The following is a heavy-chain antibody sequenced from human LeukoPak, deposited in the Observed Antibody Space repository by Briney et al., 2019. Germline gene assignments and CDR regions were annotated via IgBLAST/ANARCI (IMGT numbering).Heavy chain of an antibody. CDR1: GFTFSTYW. CDR3: ARDTQNPEIHDILTFFFDY. Sequence: PGGSLRLSCAASGFTFSTYWMHWVRQVPGKALVWVSRINSDGSTADYADAVKGRFTISRDNSKNTLYLQMNSLRAEDTAVYYCARDTQNPEIHDILTFFFDYWGQGTLVTVSS. V-gene: IGHV3-74*01. J-gene: IGHJ4*02. D-gene: IGHD3-9*01. CDR2: INSDGSTA.